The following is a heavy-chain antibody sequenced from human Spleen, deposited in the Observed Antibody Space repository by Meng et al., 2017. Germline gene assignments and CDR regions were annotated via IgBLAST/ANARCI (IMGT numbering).Heavy chain of an antibody. CDR3: VTRGNPYLNC. CDR1: GYTLSRDG. V-gene: IGHV1-18*01. CDR2: INTYTGKT. J-gene: IGHJ4*02. Sequence: QGQRVQSGAEVKKPGASVKVSCDASGYTLSRDGFSWVRQAPGQGLEWLGWINTYTGKTDYAQKFQGRVTLTTDTFTSTAYMELRSLRSDDTAVYYCVTRGNPYLNCWGQGTLVTVSS.